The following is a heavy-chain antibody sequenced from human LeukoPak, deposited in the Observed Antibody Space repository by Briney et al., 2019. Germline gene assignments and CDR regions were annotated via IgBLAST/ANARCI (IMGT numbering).Heavy chain of an antibody. CDR2: NNHSGST. CDR1: GGSFSGYY. CDR3: ARIRSGAMVRGVMAGVYYFDY. Sequence: SETLSLTCAVYGGSFSGYYWSWIRQPPGKGLEWIGENNHSGSTNYNPSLKSRVTISVDTSKNQFSLKLSSVTAADTAVYYCARIRSGAMVRGVMAGVYYFDYWGQGTLVTVSS. J-gene: IGHJ4*02. D-gene: IGHD3-10*01. V-gene: IGHV4-34*01.